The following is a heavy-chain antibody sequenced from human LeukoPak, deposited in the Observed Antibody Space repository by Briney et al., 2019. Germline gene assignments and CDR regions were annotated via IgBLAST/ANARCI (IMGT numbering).Heavy chain of an antibody. CDR1: GGSFSGYY. CDR3: ARAALRWFGDPGLDY. Sequence: TETLSLTCAVYGGSFSGYYWSWIRQPSGKGLEWIGEINHSGSTNYNPSLKSRVTISVDTSKSQFSLKLSSVTAADTAVYYCARAALRWFGDPGLDYWGQGTLVTVSS. D-gene: IGHD3-10*01. V-gene: IGHV4-34*01. CDR2: INHSGST. J-gene: IGHJ4*02.